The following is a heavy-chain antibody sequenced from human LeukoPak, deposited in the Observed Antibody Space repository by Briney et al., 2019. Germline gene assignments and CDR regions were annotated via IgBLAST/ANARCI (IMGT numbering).Heavy chain of an antibody. CDR2: ISSSSSYT. Sequence: GGSLRLSCAASGFTHSDYYMSWIRQAPGKGLEWVSYISSSSSYTIHADSVKGRFNLSRDNAQNSLYLQMSSLSAEDSAVYYCARGSSSGWWGQGTLVTVSS. J-gene: IGHJ4*02. CDR1: GFTHSDYY. CDR3: ARGSSSGW. D-gene: IGHD6-19*01. V-gene: IGHV3-11*03.